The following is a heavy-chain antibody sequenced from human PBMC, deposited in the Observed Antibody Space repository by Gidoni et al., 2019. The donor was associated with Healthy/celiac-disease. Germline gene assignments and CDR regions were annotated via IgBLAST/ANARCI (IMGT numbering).Heavy chain of an antibody. CDR3: AKDNYSTRQTKRWDAFDI. V-gene: IGHV3-23*01. CDR1: GFTFSCYA. CDR2: ISGSGGST. J-gene: IGHJ3*02. Sequence: EVQLLESGGGLVQPGGSLRLSCAASGFTFSCYAMSWVRQAPGKGLEWVSTISGSGGSTYYADSVKGRFTISRDNSKNTLYLQMNSLRAEDTALYYCAKDNYSTRQTKRWDAFDIWGQGTMVTVYS. D-gene: IGHD4-4*01.